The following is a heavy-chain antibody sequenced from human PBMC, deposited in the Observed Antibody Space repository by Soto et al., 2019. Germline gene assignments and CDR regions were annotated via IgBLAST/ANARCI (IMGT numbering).Heavy chain of an antibody. CDR1: GLTFNIYA. D-gene: IGHD1-20*01. CDR2: TGATGRTT. CDR3: ATVHNTSRSFGY. J-gene: IGHJ4*02. V-gene: IGHV3-23*01. Sequence: GGSLRLSCAASGLTFNIYAMTWVRQAPGKGLEWVSTTGATGRTTYYADSVKGRFTVSRDNSKNTLDLHMSSLRAEDTAVYYCATVHNTSRSFGYWGQGTLVTVSS.